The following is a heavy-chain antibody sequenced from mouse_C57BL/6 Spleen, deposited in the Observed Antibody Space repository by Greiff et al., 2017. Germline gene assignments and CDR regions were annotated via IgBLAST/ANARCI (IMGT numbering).Heavy chain of an antibody. Sequence: VQLQQSGAELARPGASVKMSCKASGYTFTSYTMHWVKQRPGQGLEWIGYINPSGGYTKYNQKFKDKATLTADKSSSTAYMQLSSLTSADSAVDYCARSTMVTLLDYWGKGTTVTVSS. CDR1: GYTFTSYT. CDR3: ARSTMVTLLDY. CDR2: INPSGGYT. J-gene: IGHJ2*01. V-gene: IGHV1-4*01. D-gene: IGHD2-2*01.